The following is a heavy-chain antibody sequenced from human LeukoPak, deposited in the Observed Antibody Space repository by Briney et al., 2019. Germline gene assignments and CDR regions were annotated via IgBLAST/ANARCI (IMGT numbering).Heavy chain of an antibody. Sequence: GASVKVSCKASGYTFTGYYMHWVRQAPGQGLEWMGWINPNSGGTNYAQKFQGRVTMTRDTSISTAYMELSRLRSDDTAVYYCARDWVVVVGGINWFDPWGQGTLVTVSS. V-gene: IGHV1-2*02. J-gene: IGHJ5*02. CDR1: GYTFTGYY. D-gene: IGHD2-2*01. CDR2: INPNSGGT. CDR3: ARDWVVVVGGINWFDP.